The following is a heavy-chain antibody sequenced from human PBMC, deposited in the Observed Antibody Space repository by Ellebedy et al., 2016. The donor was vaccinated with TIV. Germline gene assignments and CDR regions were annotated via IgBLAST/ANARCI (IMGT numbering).Heavy chain of an antibody. CDR3: ARIDSWQPIDD. Sequence: MPGGSLRLSCDVSGGFVNSSRHYWAWIRQPPGTGLEWIGSVYYSGSPYYTPSFKSRVTLSADTSKNQFSLNLRTVTAADTAVYYCARIDSWQPIDDWGQGILVTISS. CDR2: VYYSGSP. D-gene: IGHD3-9*01. V-gene: IGHV4-39*01. CDR1: GGFVNSSRHY. J-gene: IGHJ4*02.